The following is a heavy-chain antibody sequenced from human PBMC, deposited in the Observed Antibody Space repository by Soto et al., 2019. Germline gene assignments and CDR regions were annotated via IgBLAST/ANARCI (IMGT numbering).Heavy chain of an antibody. CDR2: IYWNDDK. CDR1: GSSLTTGGVG. J-gene: IGHJ5*02. CDR3: AHSVSPDAILNWFEP. V-gene: IGHV2-5*01. Sequence: SGPTLVNPTQTLTLTCTLSGSSLTTGGVGVGWIRQPPGKALEWLALIYWNDDKRYSPSLKTRLTITKDTSKNQVVLTMTNMDPLDTATYYCAHSVSPDAILNWFEPWGQGASGTASS.